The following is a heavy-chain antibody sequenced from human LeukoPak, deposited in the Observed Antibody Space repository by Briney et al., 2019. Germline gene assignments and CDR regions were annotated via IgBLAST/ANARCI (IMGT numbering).Heavy chain of an antibody. CDR3: ARFFLGVPEY. D-gene: IGHD2/OR15-2a*01. CDR1: GYTFTGYY. V-gene: IGHV1-2*02. CDR2: INPNSGGT. Sequence: ASVKVSCKASGYTFTGYYIHWVRQAPGQGLECMGWINPNSGGTNYAQKFQGRVTMTRDTSISTAYMELSRLRSDDTAVCYRARFFLGVPEYWGQGTLVTVSS. J-gene: IGHJ4*02.